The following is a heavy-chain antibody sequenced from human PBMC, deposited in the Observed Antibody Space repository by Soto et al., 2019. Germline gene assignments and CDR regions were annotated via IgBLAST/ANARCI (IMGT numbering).Heavy chain of an antibody. J-gene: IGHJ6*02. CDR3: PRPRSYYDYLWYYYYGMDF. V-gene: IGHV2-26*01. D-gene: IGHD3-16*01. Sequence: SGPTLVNPTETLTLTCTVSGFSLSNARMGVSWIRQPPGKALEWLAHIFSNDEKSYSTSLKSRLTISKDTSKSQVVLTMTNMDPVDTATYYCPRPRSYYDYLWYYYYGMDFWGQGTTVTVSS. CDR2: IFSNDEK. CDR1: GFSLSNARMG.